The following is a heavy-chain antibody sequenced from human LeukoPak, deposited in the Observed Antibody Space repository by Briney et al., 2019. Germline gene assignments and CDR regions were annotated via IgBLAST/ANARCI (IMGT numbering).Heavy chain of an antibody. V-gene: IGHV4-59*11. CDR2: IYYSGST. Sequence: SETLSLTCTVSGGSISSHYWRWIRQPPGKGLEWIGYIYYSGSTNYNPSLKSRVTISVDTSKTHFSLKLSSATAADTAVYYCARGVYMDVWGKGTTVTVSS. J-gene: IGHJ6*03. CDR3: ARGVYMDV. CDR1: GGSISSHY.